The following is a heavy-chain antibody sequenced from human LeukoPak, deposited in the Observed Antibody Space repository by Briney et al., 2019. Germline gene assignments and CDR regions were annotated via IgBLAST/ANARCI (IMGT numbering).Heavy chain of an antibody. J-gene: IGHJ6*02. CDR2: ISYDGNNK. Sequence: GRSLRLSCAASGFTFSNYGMHWVRQAPGKGLEWVAVISYDGNNKYYADSVKGRFTISRDNSKNTLSLQMNSLRAEDTAVYYCAKDYDSLTGHYRRSYGMGVWGQGTTVTVSS. D-gene: IGHD3-9*01. CDR1: GFTFSNYG. CDR3: AKDYDSLTGHYRRSYGMGV. V-gene: IGHV3-30*18.